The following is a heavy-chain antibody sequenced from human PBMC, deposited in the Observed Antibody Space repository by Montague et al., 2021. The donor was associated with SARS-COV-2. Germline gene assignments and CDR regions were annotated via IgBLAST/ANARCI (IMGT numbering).Heavy chain of an antibody. CDR1: GGSFSGNY. CDR2: INHYGST. J-gene: IGHJ6*02. CDR3: ARGLPVTTLFYYFGMDV. Sequence: SETLSLTCAVYGGSFSGNYWSWIRQPPGKGLEWIGEINHYGSTNXXPSLKSRVTMSVDTSKNQFSLELSSVTAADTAVYYCARGLPVTTLFYYFGMDVWGQGTTVTVSS. D-gene: IGHD4-11*01. V-gene: IGHV4-34*01.